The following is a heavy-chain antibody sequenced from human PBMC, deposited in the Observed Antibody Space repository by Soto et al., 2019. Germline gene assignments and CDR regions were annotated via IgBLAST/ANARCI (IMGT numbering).Heavy chain of an antibody. J-gene: IGHJ6*02. Sequence: SETLSLTCTVSGGSISSSSYYWGWIRQPPGKGLEWIGSIYYSGSTYYNPSLKSRVTISVDTSKNQFSLKLSSVTAADTAVYYCARQGVWADYYYYGMDVWGRGTTVTVSS. CDR1: GGSISSSSYY. CDR3: ARQGVWADYYYYGMDV. V-gene: IGHV4-39*01. CDR2: IYYSGST. D-gene: IGHD3-16*01.